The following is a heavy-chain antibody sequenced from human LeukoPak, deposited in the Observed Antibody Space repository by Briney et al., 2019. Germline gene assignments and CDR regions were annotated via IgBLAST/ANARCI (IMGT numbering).Heavy chain of an antibody. J-gene: IGHJ4*02. CDR3: ARESSGYFY. Sequence: KPGGSLRLSCAASGFTFKSYSMNWVRQAPGKGLEWVSSISGSSRHRYYADSVKGRFTISRDDAENSLYLQMNSLRAEDTAVYYCARESSGYFYWGQGTLVTVSS. CDR1: GFTFKSYS. CDR2: ISGSSRHR. V-gene: IGHV3-21*01. D-gene: IGHD3-22*01.